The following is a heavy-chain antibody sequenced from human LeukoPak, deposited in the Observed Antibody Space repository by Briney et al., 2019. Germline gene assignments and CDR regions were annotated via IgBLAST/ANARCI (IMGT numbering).Heavy chain of an antibody. D-gene: IGHD6-19*01. J-gene: IGHJ3*02. V-gene: IGHV5-51*01. CDR2: IYPGDSDT. CDR3: ASRRGYSSGWYDAFDI. Sequence: GAPLQISCKGSGYIFTSYWIGRVRQLPGKGLEWTGIIYPGDSDTRYSPSFQGQVTISADKSISTAYLQWSSLKASDTAMYYCASRRGYSSGWYDAFDIWGQGTMVTVSS. CDR1: GYIFTSYW.